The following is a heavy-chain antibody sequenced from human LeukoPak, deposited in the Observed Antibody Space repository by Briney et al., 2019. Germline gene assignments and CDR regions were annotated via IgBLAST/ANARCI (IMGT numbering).Heavy chain of an antibody. V-gene: IGHV3-7*01. D-gene: IGHD3-16*01. Sequence: GGSLRLSCAASGFHFSDYYMSWIRQAPGKGLEWVANIKEDGSEKYYVDSVKGRFTISRDNAKNSLHLQMNSLRAEDTAVYYCIRGGFSLDYWGQGTLVTVSS. J-gene: IGHJ4*02. CDR2: IKEDGSEK. CDR3: IRGGFSLDY. CDR1: GFHFSDYY.